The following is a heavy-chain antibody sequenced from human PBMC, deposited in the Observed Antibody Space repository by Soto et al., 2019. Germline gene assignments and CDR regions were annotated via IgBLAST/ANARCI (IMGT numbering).Heavy chain of an antibody. J-gene: IGHJ6*02. CDR3: ARTPRRQWELTYYYYGMDV. CDR2: ISYDGSNK. V-gene: IGHV3-30-3*01. D-gene: IGHD1-26*01. Sequence: QVQLVESGGGVVQPGRSLRLSCAASGFTFSSYAMHWVRQAPGKGLEWVAVISYDGSNKYYADSVKGRFTISRDNSKNTLYLHMNSLRAEDTAVYYCARTPRRQWELTYYYYGMDVWGQGTTVTVSS. CDR1: GFTFSSYA.